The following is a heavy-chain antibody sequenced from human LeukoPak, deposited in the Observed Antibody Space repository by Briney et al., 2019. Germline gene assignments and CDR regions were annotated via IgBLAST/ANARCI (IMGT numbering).Heavy chain of an antibody. J-gene: IGHJ4*02. V-gene: IGHV4-34*01. CDR1: GGSFSGYY. D-gene: IGHD2-2*01. CDR2: INHSGST. CDR3: ARGCEGVGSRSGEEVVPAAMRAPYFDY. Sequence: PSETLSLTCAVYGGSFSGYYWSWIRQPPGKGLGWIGEINHSGSTNSNPSLKSRVTISVDTSKNQFSLKLSSVTGADTAVYYCARGCEGVGSRSGEEVVPAAMRAPYFDYWGQGTLVTVSS.